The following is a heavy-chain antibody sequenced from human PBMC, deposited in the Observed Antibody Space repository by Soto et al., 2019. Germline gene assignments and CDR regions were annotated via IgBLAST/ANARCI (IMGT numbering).Heavy chain of an antibody. J-gene: IGHJ3*02. CDR1: GFTFSSYS. D-gene: IGHD1-1*01. CDR2: ISSSSSYI. CDR3: ARAVPTRNDDAFDI. Sequence: GGSLRLSCAASGFTFSSYSMNWVRQAPGKGLEWVSSISSSSSYIYYADSVKGRFTISRDNAKNSLYLQMNSLRAEDTAVYYCARAVPTRNDDAFDIWGQGTMVTVSS. V-gene: IGHV3-21*01.